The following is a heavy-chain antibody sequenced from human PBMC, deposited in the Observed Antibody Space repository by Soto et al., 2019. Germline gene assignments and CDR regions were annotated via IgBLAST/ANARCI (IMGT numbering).Heavy chain of an antibody. CDR2: IIPIFGTA. CDR1: GGTSSSYA. J-gene: IGHJ6*02. D-gene: IGHD6-6*01. V-gene: IGHV1-69*06. CDR3: ARSVVAARREDYYYGMDV. Sequence: QVQLVQSGAEVKKPGSSVKVSCKASGGTSSSYAISWVRQAPGQGLEWMGGIIPIFGTANYAQKFQGRVTITADKSTSTAYMELSSLRSEDTAVYYCARSVVAARREDYYYGMDVWGQGTTVTVSS.